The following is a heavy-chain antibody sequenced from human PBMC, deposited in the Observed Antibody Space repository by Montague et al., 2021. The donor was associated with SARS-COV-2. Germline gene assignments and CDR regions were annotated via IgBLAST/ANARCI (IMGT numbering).Heavy chain of an antibody. CDR3: ARDSAPRIRIFGVVIRQQSPRYYYYGMDV. CDR2: IYYSGST. D-gene: IGHD3-3*01. CDR1: GGSISSSSYY. V-gene: IGHV4-39*07. Sequence: SETLSLTCTVSGGSISSSSYYWGWIRQPPGKGLEWIGSIYYSGSTYYNPSLKSRVTISVDTSKHQFSLKLSSVTAADTAVYYCARDSAPRIRIFGVVIRQQSPRYYYYGMDVWGQGTTVTVSS. J-gene: IGHJ6*02.